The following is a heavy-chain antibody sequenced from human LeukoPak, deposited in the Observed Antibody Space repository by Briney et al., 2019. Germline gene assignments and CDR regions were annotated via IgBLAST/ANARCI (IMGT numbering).Heavy chain of an antibody. CDR2: INPSGGST. CDR1: GYTFTSYY. Sequence: ASVTVSCKASGYTFTSYYMHWVRQAPGQGLEWMGIINPSGGSTSYAQKFQGRVTMTRDTSTGTVYMELSSLRSEDTAVYYCARIRGCSSTSCYYYFDYWGRGTLVTVSS. J-gene: IGHJ4*02. D-gene: IGHD2-2*01. CDR3: ARIRGCSSTSCYYYFDY. V-gene: IGHV1-46*01.